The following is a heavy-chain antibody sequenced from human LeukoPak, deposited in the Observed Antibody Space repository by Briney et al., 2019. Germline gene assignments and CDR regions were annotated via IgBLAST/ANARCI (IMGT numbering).Heavy chain of an antibody. V-gene: IGHV4-38-2*02. CDR3: ARGGASDWELPPDY. CDR1: GYSISSGYY. J-gene: IGHJ4*02. D-gene: IGHD1-26*01. Sequence: SETLSLTCTVSGYSISSGYYWGWSRQPPGKGLEWIGVYHVGTTDYNPSLKSRVTISVDGSKNQMSLTLSSVAAEDTAVYYCARGGASDWELPPDYWGQGTLVTVSS. CDR2: VYHVGTT.